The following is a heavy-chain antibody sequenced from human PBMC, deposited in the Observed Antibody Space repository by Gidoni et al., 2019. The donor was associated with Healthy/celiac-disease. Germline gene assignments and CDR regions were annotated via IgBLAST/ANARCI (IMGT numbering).Heavy chain of an antibody. D-gene: IGHD3-10*01. CDR3: AKNYYGSGSYYDPNWFDP. CDR2: ISGRGGST. V-gene: IGHV3-23*01. J-gene: IGHJ5*02. Sequence: EVQLLESGGGLVQPGGSLRLSCAASGFPFSSYAMSWVRQAPGKGMEWVSAISGRGGSTYYADSVKGRFTISRDNSKNTLYLQMNSLRAEDTAVYYCAKNYYGSGSYYDPNWFDPWGQGTLVTVSS. CDR1: GFPFSSYA.